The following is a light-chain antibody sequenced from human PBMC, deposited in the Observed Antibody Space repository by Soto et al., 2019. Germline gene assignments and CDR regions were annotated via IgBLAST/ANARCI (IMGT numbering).Light chain of an antibody. CDR3: AAWDDSLSGVV. Sequence: QSVLTQPPSASGAPGQRVTISCSGSNSNIGRDNVYWYQHLPGTTPKLLIYRNNQRPSGVPDRFSGFKSGTSASLVISGLRSEDESDYYCAAWDDSLSGVVFGGGTKLTVL. CDR1: NSNIGRDN. CDR2: RNN. V-gene: IGLV1-47*01. J-gene: IGLJ2*01.